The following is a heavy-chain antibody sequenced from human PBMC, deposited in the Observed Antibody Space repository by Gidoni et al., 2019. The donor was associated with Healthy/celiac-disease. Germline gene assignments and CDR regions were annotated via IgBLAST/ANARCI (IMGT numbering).Heavy chain of an antibody. J-gene: IGHJ6*03. CDR1: GFTFSSYA. V-gene: IGHV3-23*01. CDR2: IGGSGGST. Sequence: EVELLAAGGGLVQPGGSLRISCSASGFTFSSYAMSWVRQAPGKGLEWVSAIGGSGGSTYYADSVKGRFTISRDNSKNTLYLQMNSLRAEDTAVYYCAKVATSPALFYYYMDVWGKGTTVTVSS. CDR3: AKVATSPALFYYYMDV. D-gene: IGHD5-12*01.